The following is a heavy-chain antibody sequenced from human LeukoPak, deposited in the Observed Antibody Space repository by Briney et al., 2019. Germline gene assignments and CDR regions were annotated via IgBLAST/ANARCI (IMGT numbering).Heavy chain of an antibody. CDR2: ISYDGSNK. V-gene: IGHV3-30*04. CDR3: ARDGGDCAGDSCYVDY. Sequence: GSLRLSCAASGFTFSSYAMHWVRQAPGKGLEWVAVISYDGSNKYYADSVRGRFTISRDNSKNTLYLQMNSLRAEDTALYYCARDGGDCAGDSCYVDYWGQGTLVTVSS. D-gene: IGHD2-21*01. J-gene: IGHJ4*02. CDR1: GFTFSSYA.